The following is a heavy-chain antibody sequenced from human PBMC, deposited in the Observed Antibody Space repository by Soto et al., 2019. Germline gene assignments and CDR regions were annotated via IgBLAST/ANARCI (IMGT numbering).Heavy chain of an antibody. V-gene: IGHV3-33*06. J-gene: IGHJ4*02. CDR3: AKDYSSTSYGINS. D-gene: IGHD5-18*01. CDR1: GFTFSSYG. Sequence: QVQLVESGGGVVQPGRSLRLSCAASGFTFSSYGMHWVRQAPGKGLEWVAVMYYDGSDGYYADSVKGRFTISRDNSKNTLYLQMNGLRAEDTAIYYCAKDYSSTSYGINSWGQGTLVSVSS. CDR2: MYYDGSDG.